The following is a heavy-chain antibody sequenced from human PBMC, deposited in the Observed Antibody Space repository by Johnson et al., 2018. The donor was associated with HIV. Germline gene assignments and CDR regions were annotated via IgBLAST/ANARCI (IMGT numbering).Heavy chain of an antibody. Sequence: VQLVESGGGLVQPGGSLKLSCAASGVTFSDHWMYWVRQAPGKGLVWASGINWNGDSTGYAASVKGRFTISRDNANNSLYLQMTSLRAEDTAFYYCARFGRGGSHAFDIWGQGTMVTVSS. J-gene: IGHJ3*02. D-gene: IGHD5-24*01. V-gene: IGHV3-20*04. CDR3: ARFGRGGSHAFDI. CDR1: GVTFSDHW. CDR2: INWNGDST.